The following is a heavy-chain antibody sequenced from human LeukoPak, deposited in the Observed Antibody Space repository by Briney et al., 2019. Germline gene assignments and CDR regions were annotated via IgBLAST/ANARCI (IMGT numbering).Heavy chain of an antibody. CDR3: ARGYRQLLSGGIDY. D-gene: IGHD2-2*01. CDR1: GFTFSSYA. V-gene: IGHV3-30-3*01. Sequence: GGSLRLSCAASGFTFSSYAMHWVRQAPGKGLEWVAVISYDGSNKYYADSVKGRFTISRDNSKNTLYLQMNSLRAEDTAVYYCARGYRQLLSGGIDYWGQGTLVTVSS. J-gene: IGHJ4*02. CDR2: ISYDGSNK.